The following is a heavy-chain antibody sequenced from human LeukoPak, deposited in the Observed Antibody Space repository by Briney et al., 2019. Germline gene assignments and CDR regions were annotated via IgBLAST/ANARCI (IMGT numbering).Heavy chain of an antibody. CDR3: ARASYYDSSGYNY. CDR2: IIPIFGTA. V-gene: IGHV1-69*05. J-gene: IGHJ4*02. D-gene: IGHD3-22*01. CDR1: GGTFSSYA. Sequence: SVKVSCKASGGTFSSYAISWVRQAPGQGLELMGRIIPIFGTADYAQKFQGRVTITTDESTSTAYMELSSLRSEDTAVYYCARASYYDSSGYNYWGQGTLVTVSS.